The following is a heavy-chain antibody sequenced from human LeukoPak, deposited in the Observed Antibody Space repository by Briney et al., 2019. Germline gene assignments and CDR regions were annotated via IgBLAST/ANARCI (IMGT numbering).Heavy chain of an antibody. CDR3: ARRAVAGNAFDI. CDR2: INTDGSST. CDR1: GFTFSSYW. V-gene: IGHV3-74*01. J-gene: IGHJ3*02. D-gene: IGHD6-19*01. Sequence: WGSLRLSCAASGFTFSSYWMHWVRHAPGKGLVWFSRINTDGSSTSYADSVKGRFTISRDNAKNTLYLQMNSLRAEDTAVYYCARRAVAGNAFDIWGQGTMVTVST.